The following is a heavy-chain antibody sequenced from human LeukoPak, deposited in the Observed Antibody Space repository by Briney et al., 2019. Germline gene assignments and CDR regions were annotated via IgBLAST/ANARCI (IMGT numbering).Heavy chain of an antibody. D-gene: IGHD2-2*02. CDR1: GGSVSSGSYY. CDR3: ARIPFVVVPAAIDY. Sequence: PSETLSLTCTVSGGSVSSGSYYWSWIRQPPGKGLEWLGYIYYSGSTNYSPSLKSRVTISVDTSKNQFSLKLSSVTAADTAVYYCARIPFVVVPAAIDYWGQGTLVTVSS. V-gene: IGHV4-61*01. CDR2: IYYSGST. J-gene: IGHJ4*02.